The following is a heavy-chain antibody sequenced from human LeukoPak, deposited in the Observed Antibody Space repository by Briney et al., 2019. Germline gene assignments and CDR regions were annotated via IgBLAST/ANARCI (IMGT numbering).Heavy chain of an antibody. Sequence: ASVKVSCKASGYTFTSYDINWVRQATGQGLEWMGWMNPNSGNTGYAQKFQGRVTMTRNTSISTAYMELSSLRSEDTAVYYCARSITILNWFDPWGQGTLVTVSS. CDR3: ARSITILNWFDP. V-gene: IGHV1-8*01. CDR2: MNPNSGNT. CDR1: GYTFTSYD. D-gene: IGHD3-9*01. J-gene: IGHJ5*02.